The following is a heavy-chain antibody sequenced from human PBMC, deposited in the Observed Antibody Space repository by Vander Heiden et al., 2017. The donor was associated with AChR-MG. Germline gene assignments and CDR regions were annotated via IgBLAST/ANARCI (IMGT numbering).Heavy chain of an antibody. D-gene: IGHD2-21*02. CDR3: VGHGACGVTASPLDF. Sequence: EVQLVQPGAEVKKPGESLKISCKGSGYSFTSFWIAWVRQMPGKGLEWMGSIYPGDSESKYSPSFQGQVSISADKSTTSAHLQWASLQASDTAMYYCVGHGACGVTASPLDFWCPGTLVTVS. V-gene: IGHV5-51*01. J-gene: IGHJ4*02. CDR2: IYPGDSES. CDR1: GYSFTSFW.